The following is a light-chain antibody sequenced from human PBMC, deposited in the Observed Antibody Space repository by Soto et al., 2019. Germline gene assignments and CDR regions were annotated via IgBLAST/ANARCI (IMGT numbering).Light chain of an antibody. CDR3: QQSYSFPPT. J-gene: IGKJ2*01. CDR2: AAS. V-gene: IGKV1-39*01. Sequence: DIQMTQSPSSLSASIGDRVTITCRASRTIAYFLNWYQHKPGKAPELLIYAASTLESGVPSRFSGTGSETVFTLTISILQPEDFATYFCQQSYSFPPTFGQGTKLDVK. CDR1: RTIAYF.